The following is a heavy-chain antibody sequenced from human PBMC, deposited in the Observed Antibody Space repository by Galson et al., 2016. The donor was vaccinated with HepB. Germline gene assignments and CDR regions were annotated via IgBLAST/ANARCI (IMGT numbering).Heavy chain of an antibody. D-gene: IGHD5-18*01. CDR1: GLTFSNYA. CDR2: ITGSGAGT. V-gene: IGHV3-23*01. CDR3: AKISVQYSYHYWGFDY. J-gene: IGHJ4*02. Sequence: SLRLSCAGSGLTFSNYAMTWVRQSPGKGLEWVSTITGSGAGTYYADSAKGRFTVSRDNSKNTLFLQMNSLRVEDTAVYYCAKISVQYSYHYWGFDYWGQGTLVTVSS.